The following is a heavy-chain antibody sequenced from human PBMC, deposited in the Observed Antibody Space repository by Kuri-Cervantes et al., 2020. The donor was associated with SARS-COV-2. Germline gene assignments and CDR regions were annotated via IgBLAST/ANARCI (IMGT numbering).Heavy chain of an antibody. CDR2: IRYDGSNK. V-gene: IGHV3-30*02. Sequence: GGSLRLSCAASGFTFSSYGMHWVRQAPGKGLEWVAFIRYDGSNKYYADSVKGRFTISRDNSKNTLYLQMNSLRAEDTAVYYCAKGEFYARAFDYWGQGTLVTVSS. CDR3: AKGEFYARAFDY. CDR1: GFTFSSYG. J-gene: IGHJ4*02. D-gene: IGHD2/OR15-2a*01.